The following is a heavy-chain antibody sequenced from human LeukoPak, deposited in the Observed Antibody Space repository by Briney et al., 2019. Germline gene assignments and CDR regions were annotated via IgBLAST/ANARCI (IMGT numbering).Heavy chain of an antibody. D-gene: IGHD3-10*01. Sequence: PSETLSLTCSVPHGSSTNYYWSWMRQPPGKEQEWMGRIYIAGNPYYKPFLDSRVTMSADPSNNHFSLTLSSVTAADTAVYYCARDAGWFGEFFYYMQVWGEGTAVIVSS. CDR2: IYIAGNP. V-gene: IGHV4-4*07. CDR3: ARDAGWFGEFFYYMQV. J-gene: IGHJ6*03. CDR1: HGSSTNYY.